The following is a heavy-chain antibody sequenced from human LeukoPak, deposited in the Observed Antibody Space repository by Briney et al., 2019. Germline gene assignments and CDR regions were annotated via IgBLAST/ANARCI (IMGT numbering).Heavy chain of an antibody. CDR2: ISGSGTTT. Sequence: GGSLRLSCAASEFTFSTYDMNWVRQAPGKGLEWVSAISGSGTTTYYIDSVKGRFTISRDNSKKTLYLEMNSLRAEDTAVYYCAKGGSWQIAARLGLDVWGHGTTVTVSS. J-gene: IGHJ6*02. D-gene: IGHD6-6*01. CDR3: AKGGSWQIAARLGLDV. V-gene: IGHV3-23*01. CDR1: EFTFSTYD.